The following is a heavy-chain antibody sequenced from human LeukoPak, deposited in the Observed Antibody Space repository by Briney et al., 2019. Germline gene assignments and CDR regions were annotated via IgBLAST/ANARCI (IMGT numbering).Heavy chain of an antibody. V-gene: IGHV1-18*01. D-gene: IGHD3-3*01. Sequence: GASVKVSCKASGYTFTSYGISWVRQAPGQGLEWMGWISAYNGNTNYAQKLQGRVTMTTDTSTSTAYMELRSLRSDGTAVYYCARATRRDFWSGYFFDPWGQGTLVTVSS. CDR2: ISAYNGNT. CDR1: GYTFTSYG. J-gene: IGHJ5*02. CDR3: ARATRRDFWSGYFFDP.